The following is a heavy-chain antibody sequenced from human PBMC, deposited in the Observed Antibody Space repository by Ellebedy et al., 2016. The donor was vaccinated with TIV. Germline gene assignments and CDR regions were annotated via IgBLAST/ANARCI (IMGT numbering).Heavy chain of an antibody. CDR2: IKSKTDGGAT. CDR3: TTRYYYDSSGYNQVDY. CDR1: GFTFSHAW. D-gene: IGHD3-22*01. Sequence: GESLKISCAASGFTFSHAWMNWVRQAPGRGLEWVGRIKSKTDGGATDYAAPVKGRFTISRDDSKNMLYLQMNSLKTEDTAVYYCTTRYYYDSSGYNQVDYWGQGTLVTVSS. V-gene: IGHV3-15*07. J-gene: IGHJ4*02.